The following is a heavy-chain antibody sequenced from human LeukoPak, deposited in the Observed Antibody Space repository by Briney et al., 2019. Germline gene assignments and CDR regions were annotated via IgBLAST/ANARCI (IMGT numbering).Heavy chain of an antibody. J-gene: IGHJ6*02. Sequence: PSETLSLTCAVSGGSISSGGYSWSWIRQPPGKGLEWIGYIYHSGSTYYNPSLKSRVTISVDRSRNQFSLKLSSVTAADTAVYFCARGSASHWAAYYYYGLDVWGQGTTVTVSS. CDR1: GGSISSGGYS. CDR2: IYHSGST. CDR3: ARGSASHWAAYYYYGLDV. D-gene: IGHD7-27*01. V-gene: IGHV4-30-2*01.